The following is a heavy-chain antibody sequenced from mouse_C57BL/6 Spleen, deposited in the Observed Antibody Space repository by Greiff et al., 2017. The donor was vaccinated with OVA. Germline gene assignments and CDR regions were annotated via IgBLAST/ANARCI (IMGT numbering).Heavy chain of an antibody. D-gene: IGHD1-1*01. J-gene: IGHJ2*01. CDR2: IDPSDSET. V-gene: IGHV1-52*01. CDR3: ERGGLTTVVPYYFAY. CDR1: GYTFTSYW. Sequence: QVQLQQPGAELVRPGSSVKLSCKASGYTFTSYWMHWVKPRPIQGLEWIGNIDPSDSETHYNQKFKDKATLTVDKSSSTAYMQISSLTSEDSAVYYCERGGLTTVVPYYFAYWGQGTTLTVSS.